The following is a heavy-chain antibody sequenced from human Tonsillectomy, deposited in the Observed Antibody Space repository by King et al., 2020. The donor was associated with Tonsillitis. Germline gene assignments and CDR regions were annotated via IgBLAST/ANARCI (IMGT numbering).Heavy chain of an antibody. D-gene: IGHD3-9*01. Sequence: QLQLQESGPGVVKPSETLSLSCTVSGGSISTHEYYWGWFRQPPGEGLEWIGSIFYSGSAYCNPSMKSRVIISVDTSKNQFSLLLNSVTAADTAVYYCARQGGRGYDILTGYPIDPWGQGTLVTVSS. J-gene: IGHJ5*02. CDR3: ARQGGRGYDILTGYPIDP. CDR1: GGSISTHEYY. CDR2: IFYSGSA. V-gene: IGHV4-39*07.